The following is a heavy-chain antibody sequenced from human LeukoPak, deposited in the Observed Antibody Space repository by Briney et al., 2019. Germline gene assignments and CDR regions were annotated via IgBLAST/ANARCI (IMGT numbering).Heavy chain of an antibody. CDR2: ISGIGGGT. CDR3: AKYVVVHAKIDY. V-gene: IGHV3-23*01. D-gene: IGHD2-8*02. Sequence: GGSLRLSCAVSGFTFSDHHMSWLRQAPGKGLEWVSAISGIGGGTYYVDSVKGRFTISRDNSKNTLYLQMNSLRAEDTAVYYCAKYVVVHAKIDYWGQGTLVTVSS. CDR1: GFTFSDHH. J-gene: IGHJ4*02.